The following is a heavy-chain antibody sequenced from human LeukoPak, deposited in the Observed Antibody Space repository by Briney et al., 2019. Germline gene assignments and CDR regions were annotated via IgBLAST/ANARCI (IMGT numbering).Heavy chain of an antibody. CDR1: XFTFSKAW. V-gene: IGHV3-15*01. J-gene: IGHJ5*02. Sequence: ASXFTFSKAWMSWVRQAPGKGLEWVSRVRSETDGGTTDYAAPVQGRFTISRDDSKNTLYLQMNSLETDDTAVYYCTTLSYAAAPTWGQGTLVTVSS. CDR3: TTLSYAAAPT. D-gene: IGHD2-2*01. CDR2: VRSETDGGTT.